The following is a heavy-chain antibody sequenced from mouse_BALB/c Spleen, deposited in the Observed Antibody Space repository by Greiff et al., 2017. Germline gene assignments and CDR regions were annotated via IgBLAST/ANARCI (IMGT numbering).Heavy chain of an antibody. CDR1: GFSLTGYG. D-gene: IGHD2-2*01. V-gene: IGHV2-6-7*01. Sequence: QVQLQQSGPGLVAPSQSLSITCTVSGFSLTGYGVNWVRQPPGKGLEWLGMIWGDGSTDYNSALKSRLSISKDNSKSQVFLKMNSLQTDDTARYYCARSGYVYAMDYWGQGTSVTVSS. CDR2: IWGDGST. CDR3: ARSGYVYAMDY. J-gene: IGHJ4*01.